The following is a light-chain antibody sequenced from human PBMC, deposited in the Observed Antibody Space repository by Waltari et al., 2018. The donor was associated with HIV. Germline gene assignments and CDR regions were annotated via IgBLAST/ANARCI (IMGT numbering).Light chain of an antibody. CDR2: EVR. CDR3: SSYTSSSTLV. CDR1: RRDVGGYNF. J-gene: IGLJ2*01. Sequence: QSALTQPASVSGSPGQSIPISCTGTRRDVGGYNFFPWFQHHPGKAPKVMSYEVRNRPSGVSNRFSGSKSGNTAALTISGLQAEDEADYYCSSYTSSSTLVFGGGTKLTVL. V-gene: IGLV2-14*01.